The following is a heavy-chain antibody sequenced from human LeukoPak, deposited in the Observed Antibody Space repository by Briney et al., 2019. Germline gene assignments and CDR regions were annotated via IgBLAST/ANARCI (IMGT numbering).Heavy chain of an antibody. CDR1: GGSISSGGYY. D-gene: IGHD1-1*01. CDR3: AREVPGLGFDY. J-gene: IGHJ4*02. V-gene: IGHV4-30-2*01. Sequence: SQTLSLTCTVSGGSISSGGYYWSWIRQPPGKGLEWIGYIYHSGSTYYNPSLKSRVTISVDRSKNQFSLKLSSVTAADTAVYYCAREVPGLGFDYWGQGTLVTVSS. CDR2: IYHSGST.